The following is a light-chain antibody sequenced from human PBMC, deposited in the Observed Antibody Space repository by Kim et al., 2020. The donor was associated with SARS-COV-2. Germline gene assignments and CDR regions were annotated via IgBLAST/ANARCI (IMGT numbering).Light chain of an antibody. Sequence: PASISFRSSQSLVYSNGNIYLNWFHQRPGQSPQRLIYMVSNRDSGVPDRFSGSGSGTDFTLQISRVEAEDVGVYYCMQGTQWPFTFGPGTKVDIK. CDR1: QSLVYSNGNIY. V-gene: IGKV2-30*01. J-gene: IGKJ3*01. CDR2: MVS. CDR3: MQGTQWPFT.